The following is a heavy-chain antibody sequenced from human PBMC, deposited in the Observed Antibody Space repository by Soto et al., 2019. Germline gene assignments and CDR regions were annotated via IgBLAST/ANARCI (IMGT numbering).Heavy chain of an antibody. J-gene: IGHJ5*02. CDR3: ARDSITIFGFDP. D-gene: IGHD3-3*01. CDR1: GGSISSGDYY. CDR2: IYYSGST. Sequence: LSLTCTVSGGSISSGDYYWRWIRQPPGKGLEWIGYIYYSGSTYYNPSLKSRVTISVDTSKNQFSLKLSSVTAADTAVYYCARDSITIFGFDPWGQGTLVTVSS. V-gene: IGHV4-30-4*01.